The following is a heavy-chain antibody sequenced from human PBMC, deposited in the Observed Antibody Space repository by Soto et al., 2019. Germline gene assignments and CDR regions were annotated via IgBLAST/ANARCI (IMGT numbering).Heavy chain of an antibody. CDR1: GFTFSSYG. CDR3: AKSHIRIFTVTAYFDY. CDR2: ISYDGSNK. V-gene: IGHV3-30*18. D-gene: IGHD4-17*01. Sequence: QVQLVESGGGVVQPGRSLRLSCAASGFTFSSYGMHWVRQAPGKGLEWVAVISYDGSNKYYADSVKGRFTISRDNSKNPLDLQMNSLRAEDTAVYYCAKSHIRIFTVTAYFDYWGQGTLVTVSS. J-gene: IGHJ4*02.